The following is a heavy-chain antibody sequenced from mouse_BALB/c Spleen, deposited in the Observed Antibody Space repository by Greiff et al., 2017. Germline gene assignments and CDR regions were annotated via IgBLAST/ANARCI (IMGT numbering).Heavy chain of an antibody. V-gene: IGHV7-3*02. CDR1: GFTFTDYY. CDR3: ARRYGSRRDWDFDV. CDR2: IRNKANGYTT. J-gene: IGHJ1*01. Sequence: EVQLVESGGGLVQPGGSLRLSCATSGFTFTDYYMSWVRQPPGKALEWLGFIRNKANGYTTEYSASVKGRFTISRDNSQSILYLQMNTLRAEDSATYYCARRYGSRRDWDFDVWGAGTTVTVSS. D-gene: IGHD1-1*01.